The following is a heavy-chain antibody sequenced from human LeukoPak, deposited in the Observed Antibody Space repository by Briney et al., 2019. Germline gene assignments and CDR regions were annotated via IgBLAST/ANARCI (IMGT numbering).Heavy chain of an antibody. D-gene: IGHD3-10*01. CDR2: ISSSGSTI. Sequence: PGGSLRLSCAASGFTFSDYYMSWIRQAPGKGLEWVSYISSSGSTIYYANSVKGRFTISRDNSKNTLYMQMNSLRAEDTVVYYCAKDTLWFGELSSYMDVWGKGTTVTISS. J-gene: IGHJ6*03. V-gene: IGHV3-11*04. CDR1: GFTFSDYY. CDR3: AKDTLWFGELSSYMDV.